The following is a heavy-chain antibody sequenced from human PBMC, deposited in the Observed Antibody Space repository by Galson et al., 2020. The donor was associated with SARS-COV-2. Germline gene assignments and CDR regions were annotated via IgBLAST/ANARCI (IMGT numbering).Heavy chain of an antibody. V-gene: IGHV3-23*01. J-gene: IGHJ3*02. CDR1: GFTFSRYA. Sequence: GGSLRLSCAASGFTFSRYAMTWVRQAPGKGLEWVSAISGSGDSTYYADSGKGRFTISRENSKNTVHLQMNSLRAEDTAVYYCAKNSNFGSESHTPDAFDIWGQGTMVTVS. CDR2: ISGSGDST. CDR3: AKNSNFGSESHTPDAFDI. D-gene: IGHD3-10*01.